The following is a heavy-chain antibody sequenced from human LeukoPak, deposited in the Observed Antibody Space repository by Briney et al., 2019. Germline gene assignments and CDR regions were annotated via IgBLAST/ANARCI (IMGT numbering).Heavy chain of an antibody. Sequence: GGSLRLSCAASGFTFSSHALSWVRQAPGKGLEWVSSLSGSGYNTYYADSVKGRFTISRDNSKNKVYLQMNNLRAEDTAVYYCAKDPYGTRYFDYWGQGTLVTVSS. J-gene: IGHJ4*02. V-gene: IGHV3-23*01. CDR3: AKDPYGTRYFDY. CDR1: GFTFSSHA. D-gene: IGHD2-2*01. CDR2: LSGSGYNT.